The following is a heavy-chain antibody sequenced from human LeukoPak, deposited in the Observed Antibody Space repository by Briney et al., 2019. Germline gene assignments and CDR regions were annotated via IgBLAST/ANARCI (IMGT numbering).Heavy chain of an antibody. D-gene: IGHD3-10*01. CDR1: GESFSGYY. V-gene: IGHV4-34*12. J-gene: IGHJ4*02. CDR2: IIDTGST. Sequence: SETLSLTCVVYGESFSGYYWTWIRQPPGKGLEWIGEIIDTGSTKYNSSLKSRVTISVDTSKNEFSLNLTSVTAADTAIYYCARDRWFGESFYFDYWGQGTLVTVSS. CDR3: ARDRWFGESFYFDY.